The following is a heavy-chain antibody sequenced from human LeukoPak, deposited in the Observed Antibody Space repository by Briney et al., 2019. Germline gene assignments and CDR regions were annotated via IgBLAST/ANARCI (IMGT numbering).Heavy chain of an antibody. J-gene: IGHJ4*02. V-gene: IGHV3-23*01. CDR3: AKWGWLEY. CDR1: GFTFSSYD. Sequence: GGSLRLSCAASGFTFSSYDMSWVRQAPGKGLEWVSAISTLDGSTYYADSVKGRFTISRDNSKNTLYLQMNSLRAEDTAIYYCAKWGWLEYWGQGTLVTVSS. D-gene: IGHD6-19*01. CDR2: ISTLDGST.